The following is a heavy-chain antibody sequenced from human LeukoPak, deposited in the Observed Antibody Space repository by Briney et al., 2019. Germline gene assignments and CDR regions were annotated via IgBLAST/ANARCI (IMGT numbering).Heavy chain of an antibody. Sequence: SETLSLTCTVSGGSISRYFWSWIRQPPAKGLDWVGYIFYSGITNYNPSLKSRVTISVDTSKNQFSLKLSSVTAADTAVYYCARDVGRYTYGYRPTEVYWYFDLWGRGTLVTVSS. D-gene: IGHD5-18*01. V-gene: IGHV4-59*01. J-gene: IGHJ2*01. CDR1: GGSISRYF. CDR2: IFYSGIT. CDR3: ARDVGRYTYGYRPTEVYWYFDL.